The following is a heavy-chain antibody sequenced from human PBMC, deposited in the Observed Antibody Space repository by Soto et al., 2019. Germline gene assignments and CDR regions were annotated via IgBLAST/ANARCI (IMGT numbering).Heavy chain of an antibody. CDR2: INPNSGNI. V-gene: IGHV1-8*01. CDR1: GDTFTTYD. D-gene: IGHD3-10*01. Sequence: ASVKVSCKASGDTFTTYDINWXRQATGHGLEWMGWINPNSGNIGYAQRFQGRVTMTRDTAIRTAYMEVSSLRSDDTAVYYCARGRASGSYYLLDYWGQGTLVTVSS. CDR3: ARGRASGSYYLLDY. J-gene: IGHJ4*02.